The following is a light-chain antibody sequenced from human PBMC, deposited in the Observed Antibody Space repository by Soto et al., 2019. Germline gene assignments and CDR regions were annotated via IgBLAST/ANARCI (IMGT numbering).Light chain of an antibody. CDR2: KVS. J-gene: IGKJ5*01. CDR3: MQGTHWPIT. V-gene: IGKV2-30*02. CDR1: QSLVHSDGIXX. Sequence: DVVMVQSPLSLPATLGQPASISCRSSQSLVHSDGIXXFSWFQQRPGRSPRRLIYKVSNRDSGVPARFSGSGSGTDFALKISRVEAEDVGVYYCMQGTHWPITFGQGTRLEIK.